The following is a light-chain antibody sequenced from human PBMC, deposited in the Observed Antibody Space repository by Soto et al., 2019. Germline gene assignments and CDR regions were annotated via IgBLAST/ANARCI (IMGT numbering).Light chain of an antibody. Sequence: QSAPTQAPSASGTPGQRVTISCSGSSSNIGTNTVNWYQQLPGTAPKLLIYNDNQRPSGVPDRFSGSKSDTSASLAISGLQSDDEADYYCAAWDGSLKGVVFGGGTKVTVL. CDR2: NDN. CDR3: AAWDGSLKGVV. J-gene: IGLJ2*01. CDR1: SSNIGTNT. V-gene: IGLV1-44*01.